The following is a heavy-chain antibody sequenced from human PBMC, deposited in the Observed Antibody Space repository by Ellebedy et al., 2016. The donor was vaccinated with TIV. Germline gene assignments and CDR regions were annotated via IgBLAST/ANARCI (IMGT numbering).Heavy chain of an antibody. V-gene: IGHV3-23*01. CDR2: ISSSGVSS. Sequence: GGSLRLSCAASGFIFRNFAMTWVRQAPGKGLEWVSSISSSGVSSDYADSVRGRVTISRDNSKSTLYLQMDSLRADDSAEYYCAKLDSSGYYYGRLDYWGQGTLVTVSS. CDR3: AKLDSSGYYYGRLDY. J-gene: IGHJ4*02. D-gene: IGHD3-22*01. CDR1: GFIFRNFA.